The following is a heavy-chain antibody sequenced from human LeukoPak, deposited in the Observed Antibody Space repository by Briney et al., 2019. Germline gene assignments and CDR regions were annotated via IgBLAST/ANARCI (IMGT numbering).Heavy chain of an antibody. Sequence: SETLSLTCAVYGGSFSGYYWSWIRQPPGKGLEWIGEINHSGSTNYNPSLKSRVTISVDTSKNQFSLKLSSVTAADTAVYYCARHTRRITMVRGVGAFDIWGQGTMVTVSS. CDR3: ARHTRRITMVRGVGAFDI. D-gene: IGHD3-10*01. J-gene: IGHJ3*02. CDR1: GGSFSGYY. V-gene: IGHV4-34*01. CDR2: INHSGST.